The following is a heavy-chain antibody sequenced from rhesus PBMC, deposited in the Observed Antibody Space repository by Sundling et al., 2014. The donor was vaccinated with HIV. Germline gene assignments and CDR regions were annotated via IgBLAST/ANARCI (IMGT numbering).Heavy chain of an antibody. D-gene: IGHD3-3*01. V-gene: IGHV4-73*01. J-gene: IGHJ4*01. CDR2: IYTKSGRT. Sequence: QVKLQQWGEGLVKPSETLSLTCAVYGGSLSTYYYWNWVRQSPGKGLEWIGYIYTKSGRTNYNPSLENRVTISEDTSKNQFSLKLGSVTAVDTAVYYCARGSYLDWLLPYFDFWGPESWSPSPQ. CDR3: ARGSYLDWLLPYFDF. CDR1: GGSLSTYYY.